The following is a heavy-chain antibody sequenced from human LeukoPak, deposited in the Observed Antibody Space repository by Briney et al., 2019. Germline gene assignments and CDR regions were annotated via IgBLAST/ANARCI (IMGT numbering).Heavy chain of an antibody. J-gene: IGHJ4*02. CDR2: ISNDGSNQ. CDR1: GFTFSSHG. V-gene: IGHV3-30*18. Sequence: GGSLRLSCAVSGFTFSSHGMHWVRQAPGKGLEWVAVISNDGSNQFYADSVKGRFTISRDNSKNTLYLEINSLRAEDTAVYYCAKDGNYGHYEYWGQGTQVTVSS. D-gene: IGHD4-17*01. CDR3: AKDGNYGHYEY.